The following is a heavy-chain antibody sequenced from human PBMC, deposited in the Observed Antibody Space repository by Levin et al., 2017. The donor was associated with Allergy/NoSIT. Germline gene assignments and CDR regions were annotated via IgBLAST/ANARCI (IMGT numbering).Heavy chain of an antibody. J-gene: IGHJ4*02. CDR3: ARVQWELLGCDY. CDR1: GFTFSSYG. Sequence: GGSLRLSCAASGFTFSSYGMHWVRQAPGKGLEWVAVIWYDGSNKYYADSVKGRFTISRDNSKNTLYLQMNSLRAEDTAVYYCARVQWELLGCDYWGQGTLVTVSS. D-gene: IGHD1-26*01. CDR2: IWYDGSNK. V-gene: IGHV3-33*01.